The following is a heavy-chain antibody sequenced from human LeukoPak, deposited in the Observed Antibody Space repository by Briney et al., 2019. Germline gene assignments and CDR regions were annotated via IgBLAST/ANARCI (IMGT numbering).Heavy chain of an antibody. CDR3: ARRRSSRSYDY. CDR1: GGSISSGGYY. J-gene: IGHJ4*02. CDR2: IYYSGST. V-gene: IGHV4-31*03. Sequence: SETLSLTCTVSGGSISSGGYYWRWIRQHPGKGLEWIGYIYYSGSTYYNPSLKSRVTISVDTSKNQFSPKLSSVTAADTAVYYCARRRSSRSYDYWGQGTLVTVSS. D-gene: IGHD6-13*01.